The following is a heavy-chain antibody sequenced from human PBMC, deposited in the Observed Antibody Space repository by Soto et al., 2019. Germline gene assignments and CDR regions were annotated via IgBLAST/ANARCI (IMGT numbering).Heavy chain of an antibody. V-gene: IGHV1-69*01. D-gene: IGHD2-2*01. CDR3: AGSQGSSTSLEIYYYYYYGMDV. J-gene: IGHJ6*01. CDR1: GGTFSSYA. CDR2: VIPISGTA. Sequence: QVQLVQSGAEVKKPGSSVKVSCKASGGTFSSYAISWVRQAPGQGLEWMGGVIPISGTANYAQKFQGRVTISADESTNTAYRELSRLSSEDPAAYSCAGSQGSSTSLEIYYYYYYGMDVGCQGPRVTGSS.